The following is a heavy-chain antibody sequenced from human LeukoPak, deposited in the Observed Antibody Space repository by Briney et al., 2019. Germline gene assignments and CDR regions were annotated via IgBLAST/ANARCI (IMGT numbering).Heavy chain of an antibody. J-gene: IGHJ6*03. CDR2: IGSSGSTT. CDR3: AREYSSSLYYYYMDV. D-gene: IGHD6-13*01. CDR1: GFTVSGYE. V-gene: IGHV3-48*03. Sequence: GGSLRLSCAASGFTVSGYEMNWVRQAPGKGLEWVSYIGSSGSTTYYTDSVKGRFTISRDNAKNSLYLQMNSLRAEDTAVYYCAREYSSSLYYYYMDVWGKGTTVTISS.